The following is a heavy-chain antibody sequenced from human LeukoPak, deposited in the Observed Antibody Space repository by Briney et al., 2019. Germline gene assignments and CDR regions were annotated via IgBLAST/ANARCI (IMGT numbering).Heavy chain of an antibody. J-gene: IGHJ6*02. CDR3: ARCVVTGYYYYYGMDV. CDR1: GGTFSSYA. CDR2: IIPIFGTA. D-gene: IGHD3-22*01. V-gene: IGHV1-69*13. Sequence: ASVKVSCKASGGTFSSYAISWVRQAPGQGLEWMGGIIPIFGTANYAQKFQGRVTITADESTSTAYMELSSLRSEDTAVYYCARCVVTGYYYYYGMDVWGQGTTVTVS.